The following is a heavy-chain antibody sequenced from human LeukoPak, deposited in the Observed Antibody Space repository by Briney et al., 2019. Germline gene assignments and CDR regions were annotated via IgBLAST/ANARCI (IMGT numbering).Heavy chain of an antibody. D-gene: IGHD2-15*01. CDR3: ATYCSGGRCNLGYYYYGMDV. V-gene: IGHV3-33*01. Sequence: GGSLRLSCAASGFTFSTYGMHWVRQAPGKGLEWVAVIWYDGAIKYYADSVKGRFTISRDNSKNTLYLQMNSLRAEDTAVYYCATYCSGGRCNLGYYYYGMDVWGQGTTVTVSS. CDR2: IWYDGAIK. CDR1: GFTFSTYG. J-gene: IGHJ6*02.